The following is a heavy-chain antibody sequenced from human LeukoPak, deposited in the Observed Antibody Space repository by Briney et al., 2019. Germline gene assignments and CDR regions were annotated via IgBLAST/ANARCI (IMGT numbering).Heavy chain of an antibody. CDR1: GGSISSYY. V-gene: IGHV4-59*01. CDR3: ASVWSYDAFDI. D-gene: IGHD2-8*01. J-gene: IGHJ3*02. Sequence: PSETLSLTCTVSGGSISSYYWSWIRQPPGKGLEWIGYIYYSGSTNYNPSLKSRVTILVDTSKNQFSLKLSSVTAADTAVYYCASVWSYDAFDIWGQGTMVTVSS. CDR2: IYYSGST.